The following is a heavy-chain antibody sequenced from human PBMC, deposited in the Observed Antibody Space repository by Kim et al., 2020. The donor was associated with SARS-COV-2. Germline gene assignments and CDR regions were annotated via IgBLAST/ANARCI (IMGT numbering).Heavy chain of an antibody. CDR2: FDPEVGET. V-gene: IGHV1-24*01. Sequence: ASVKVSCKVSGYTLTELSMHWVRQAPGKGLEWMGGFDPEVGETIYAQKFQGRVTMTEDTSTDTAYMELSSLRSEDTAVYYCATGFVLDGTLRPKYYYYYGMDVWGQGTTVTVSS. CDR3: ATGFVLDGTLRPKYYYYYGMDV. J-gene: IGHJ6*02. D-gene: IGHD3-10*01. CDR1: GYTLTELS.